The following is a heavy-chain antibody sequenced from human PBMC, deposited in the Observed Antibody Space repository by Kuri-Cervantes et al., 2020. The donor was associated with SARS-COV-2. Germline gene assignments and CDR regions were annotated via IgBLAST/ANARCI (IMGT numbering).Heavy chain of an antibody. Sequence: GESLKISCAASGFTFSDHYMNWVRQAPGKGLEWVSYISSSSSTIYYADSVKGRFTISRDNAKNSLYLQMNSLRAEDTAVYYCARDNIVVVPAADKSDFDYWGQGTLVTVSS. V-gene: IGHV3-48*01. CDR2: ISSSSSTI. CDR1: GFTFSDHY. J-gene: IGHJ4*02. D-gene: IGHD2-2*01. CDR3: ARDNIVVVPAADKSDFDY.